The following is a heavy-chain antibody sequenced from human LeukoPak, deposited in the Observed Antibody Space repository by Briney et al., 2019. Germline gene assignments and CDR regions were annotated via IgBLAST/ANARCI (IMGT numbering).Heavy chain of an antibody. V-gene: IGHV3-53*01. D-gene: IGHD3-10*01. Sequence: GGSLRLSCAASGFTVSNNYMSWVRQAPGKGLEWVSVIYSGGSTYYADSVKGRFTISRDNSKNTLYLQMNSLRDEDTAVYYCARGPYRFGEFFDIWGQGTMVTVSS. CDR1: GFTVSNNY. J-gene: IGHJ3*02. CDR3: ARGPYRFGEFFDI. CDR2: IYSGGST.